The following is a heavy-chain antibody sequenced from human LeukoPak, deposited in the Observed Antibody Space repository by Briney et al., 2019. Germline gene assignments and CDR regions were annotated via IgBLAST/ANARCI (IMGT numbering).Heavy chain of an antibody. CDR3: AREGYYYYYMDV. V-gene: IGHV4-39*07. CDR2: IYYSGGT. Sequence: SETLSLTYTVSGGSISSSSYYWGWIRQPPGKGLEWIGYIYYSGGTYYSPPLKSRVTISVDTSKNQFSLKLSPVTAADTAVYYCAREGYYYYYMDVWGKGTTVTVSS. CDR1: GGSISSSSYY. J-gene: IGHJ6*03.